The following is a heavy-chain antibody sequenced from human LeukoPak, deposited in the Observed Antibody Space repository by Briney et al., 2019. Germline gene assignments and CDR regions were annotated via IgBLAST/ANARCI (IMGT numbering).Heavy chain of an antibody. J-gene: IGHJ4*02. V-gene: IGHV4-59*06. D-gene: IGHD1-1*01. CDR2: IYNSGST. CDR1: GGSISGYY. CDR3: ASRTATAEVDY. Sequence: SETLSLTCTVSGGSISGYYWSWTRQHPEKGLEWIGYIYNSGSTYYNPSLKSRVTISVDTSKNQFSLKLSSVTAADTAVYYCASRTATAEVDYWGQGTLVTVSS.